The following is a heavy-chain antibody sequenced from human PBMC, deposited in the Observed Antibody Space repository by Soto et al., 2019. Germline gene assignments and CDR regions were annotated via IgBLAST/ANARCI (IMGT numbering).Heavy chain of an antibody. CDR3: ARSRLTDYSIDY. D-gene: IGHD4-4*01. J-gene: IGHJ4*02. CDR1: GYTFTGYY. CDR2: INPNSGAT. V-gene: IGHV1-2*02. Sequence: ASVKVSCKPSGYTFTGYYIHWVRQAPGQGLEWMGWINPNSGATNYALKFQGRVTMTRDTSISAAYMELNSLTSDDTAVYYCARSRLTDYSIDYWGQGTLVTVSS.